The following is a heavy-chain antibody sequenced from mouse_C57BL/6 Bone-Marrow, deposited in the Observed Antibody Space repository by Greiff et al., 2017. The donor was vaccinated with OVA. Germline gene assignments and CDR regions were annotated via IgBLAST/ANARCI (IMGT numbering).Heavy chain of an antibody. V-gene: IGHV1-80*01. J-gene: IGHJ3*01. CDR2: IYPGDGDT. Sequence: QVQLKESGAELVKPGASVKISCKASGYAFSSYWMNWVKQRPGKGLEWIGQIYPGDGDTNYNGKFKGKATLTADKSSSTAYMQLSSLTSEDSAVYFCARNSPFAYWGQGTLVTVSA. CDR3: ARNSPFAY. CDR1: GYAFSSYW.